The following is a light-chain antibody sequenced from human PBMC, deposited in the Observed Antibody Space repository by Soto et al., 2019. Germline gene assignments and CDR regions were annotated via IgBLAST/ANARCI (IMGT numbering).Light chain of an antibody. V-gene: IGLV2-14*01. Sequence: QSALTQPASVSGSPGQSITISCSGTSSDVGGYNYVSWYQQHPGKAPKLMMYEVSNRPSGVSNRFSGSKSDNTASLTISGLQAEDEADYYCSSYTSSSTLIFGGGTKL. J-gene: IGLJ2*01. CDR2: EVS. CDR3: SSYTSSSTLI. CDR1: SSDVGGYNY.